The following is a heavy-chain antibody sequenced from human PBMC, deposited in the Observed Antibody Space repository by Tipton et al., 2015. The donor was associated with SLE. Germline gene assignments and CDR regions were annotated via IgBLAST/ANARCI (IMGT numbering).Heavy chain of an antibody. CDR3: ARVLGIAAADAFDI. Sequence: TLSLTCTVSGGSISSHYWSWIRQPPGKGLEWIGYIYYSGSTNYNPSLKSRVTISVDTSKNQFSLKLSSVTAADTAVYYCARVLGIAAADAFDIWGQGTMVTVSS. CDR2: IYYSGST. CDR1: GGSISSHY. D-gene: IGHD6-13*01. J-gene: IGHJ3*02. V-gene: IGHV4-59*11.